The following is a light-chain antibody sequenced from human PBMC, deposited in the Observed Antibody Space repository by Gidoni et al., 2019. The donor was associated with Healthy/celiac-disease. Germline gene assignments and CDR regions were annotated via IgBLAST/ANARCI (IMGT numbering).Light chain of an antibody. CDR3: QQYGSSPFT. J-gene: IGKJ3*01. CDR2: GAS. CDR1: QSVSSSY. V-gene: IGKV3-20*01. Sequence: EIVLTQSPGTLSLSPGERATLSCRASQSVSSSYLAWYQQKPGQAPRPLIYGASSRATGIPDRFSGSGSGTDFTLNISRLEPEDFAVYYCQQYGSSPFTFGPGTKVDIK.